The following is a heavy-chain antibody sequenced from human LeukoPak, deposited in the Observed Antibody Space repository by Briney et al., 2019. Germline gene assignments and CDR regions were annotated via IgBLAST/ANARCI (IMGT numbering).Heavy chain of an antibody. Sequence: GASVKVSCKASGGTFSSYAIIWVRQAPGQGLEWMGGIIPIFGTANYAQKFQGRVTITTDESTSTAYMELSSLRSEDTAVYYCARDRRMTTVTTYDYYMDVWGKGTTVTVSS. CDR2: IIPIFGTA. CDR3: ARDRRMTTVTTYDYYMDV. V-gene: IGHV1-69*05. D-gene: IGHD4-11*01. CDR1: GGTFSSYA. J-gene: IGHJ6*03.